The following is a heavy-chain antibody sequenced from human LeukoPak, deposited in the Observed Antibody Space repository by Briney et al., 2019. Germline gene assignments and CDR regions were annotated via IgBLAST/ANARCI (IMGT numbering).Heavy chain of an antibody. CDR3: ARAGGYCSSTSCYTWFDP. V-gene: IGHV3-64*01. J-gene: IGHJ5*02. CDR2: ISSNGGST. CDR1: GFTFSSYA. Sequence: PGGSLRLSSAASGFTFSSYAMHWVRQAPGKGLAYDSAISSNGGSTYYANSVKGRFTISRDNSKNTLYLQMGSLRAEDMAVYYCARAGGYCSSTSCYTWFDPWGQGTLVTVSS. D-gene: IGHD2-2*02.